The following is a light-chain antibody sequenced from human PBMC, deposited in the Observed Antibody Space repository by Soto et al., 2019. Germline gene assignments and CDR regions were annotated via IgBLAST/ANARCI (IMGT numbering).Light chain of an antibody. CDR3: QQYNKCPPYN. J-gene: IGKJ2*01. CDR2: GAS. Sequence: EIVMTQSPATLSVSPGERATLSCRASQSVSSNLAWYQQNPGQAPRLHIYGASTRATGIPARFSGSGSGTEFTLTISTLQSEDFALYYWQQYNKCPPYNLGQGTRLDIK. CDR1: QSVSSN. V-gene: IGKV3-15*01.